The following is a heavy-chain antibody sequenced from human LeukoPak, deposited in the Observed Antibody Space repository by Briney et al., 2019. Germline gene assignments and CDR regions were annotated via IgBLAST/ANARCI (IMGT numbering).Heavy chain of an antibody. V-gene: IGHV3-66*01. Sequence: GGSLRLSGAASGFTVSSSYMSWVRHAPGKGLEWGSVIYSGGSTYYADSVKGRFTISRDNSKNTLYLQMNSLRAEDTAVYYCARILEPQGYFDYWGQGTLVTVSS. CDR1: GFTVSSSY. CDR2: IYSGGST. J-gene: IGHJ4*02. D-gene: IGHD1-14*01. CDR3: ARILEPQGYFDY.